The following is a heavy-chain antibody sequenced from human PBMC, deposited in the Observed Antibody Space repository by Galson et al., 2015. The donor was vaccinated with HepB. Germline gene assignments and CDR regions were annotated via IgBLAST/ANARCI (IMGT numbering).Heavy chain of an antibody. J-gene: IGHJ4*02. V-gene: IGHV3-23*01. D-gene: IGHD6-13*01. CDR1: GFTFSSYA. CDR2: ISGSGGST. CDR3: ARDLFGGAAAGDY. Sequence: SLRLSCAASGFTFSSYATSWVRQAPGKGLEWVSAISGSGGSTYYADSVKGRFTISRDNSKNTLYLQMNSLRAEDTAVYYCARDLFGGAAAGDYWGQGTLVTVSS.